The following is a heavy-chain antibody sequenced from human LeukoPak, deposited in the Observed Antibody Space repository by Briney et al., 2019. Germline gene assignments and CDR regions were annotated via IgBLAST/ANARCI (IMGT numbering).Heavy chain of an antibody. CDR2: IYSGGST. CDR1: GFTVSSNY. J-gene: IGHJ2*01. V-gene: IGHV3-53*01. D-gene: IGHD2-2*01. Sequence: EGSLRLSCAASGFTVSSNYMSWVRQAPGKGLEWVSVIYSGGSTYYADSVKGRFTISRDNSKNTLYLQMNSLRAEDTAVYYCARAYCSSTSCYYWYFDLWGRGTLVTVSS. CDR3: ARAYCSSTSCYYWYFDL.